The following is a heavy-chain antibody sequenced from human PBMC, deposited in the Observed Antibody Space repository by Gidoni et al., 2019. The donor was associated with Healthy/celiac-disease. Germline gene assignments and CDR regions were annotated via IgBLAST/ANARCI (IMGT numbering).Heavy chain of an antibody. J-gene: IGHJ3*02. CDR1: GYTFTSYY. CDR3: ARDNLRRGPDYDFWSGYYPDAFDI. CDR2: INPSGGST. Sequence: QVQLVQSGAEVKKPGASVKVSCKASGYTFTSYYMPWVRQAPGQGLEWMGIINPSGGSTSYAQKFQGRVTMTRDTSTSTVYMELSSLRSEDTAVYYCARDNLRRGPDYDFWSGYYPDAFDIWGQGTMVTVSS. V-gene: IGHV1-46*01. D-gene: IGHD3-3*01.